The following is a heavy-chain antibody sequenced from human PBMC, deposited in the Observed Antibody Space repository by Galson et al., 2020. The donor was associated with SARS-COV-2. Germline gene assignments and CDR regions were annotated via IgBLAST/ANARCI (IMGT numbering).Heavy chain of an antibody. CDR2: ISSGGFET. CDR3: ARDFGDGSGFFGVAFDR. CDR1: GFTLRGYG. V-gene: IGHV3-48*03. Sequence: GESLKISCAASGFTLRGYGMNWVRQAPGQGLEFIAYISSGGFETWYADSVRGRFTVSRDNAKNSVYLQMDSLKAEDTALYYCARDFGDGSGFFGVAFDRWGQGSLVTVSS. J-gene: IGHJ4*02. D-gene: IGHD3-10*01.